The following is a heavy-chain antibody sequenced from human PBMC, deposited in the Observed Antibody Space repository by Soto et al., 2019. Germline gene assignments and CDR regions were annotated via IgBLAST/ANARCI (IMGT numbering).Heavy chain of an antibody. V-gene: IGHV1-3*01. CDR2: INPDNGNT. J-gene: IGHJ5*02. Sequence: ASVKFSCKASGYTFTRYTMNWVRQAPGQRLEWMGWINPDNGNTKSSQKFQDRVIITRDTSASTAYMDLSSLRSEDTAVHYCARGIATGQLDPWGQGTLVTVSS. CDR3: ARGIATGQLDP. D-gene: IGHD2-15*01. CDR1: GYTFTRYT.